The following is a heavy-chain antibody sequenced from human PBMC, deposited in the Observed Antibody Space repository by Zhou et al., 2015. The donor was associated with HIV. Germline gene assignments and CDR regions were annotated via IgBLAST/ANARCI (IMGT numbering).Heavy chain of an antibody. V-gene: IGHV1-69*01. CDR2: IIPIFGTA. CDR1: GGTFSSYA. D-gene: IGHD1-1*01. J-gene: IGHJ6*02. Sequence: QVQLVQSGAEVKKPGSSVKVSCKASGGTFSSYAISWVRQAPGQGLEWMGGIIPIFGTANYAQKFQGRVTITADESTSTAYMELSSLRSEDTAVYYCARAARTTGTTQYYYYYYGMDVWGQGTTVTVSS. CDR3: ARAARTTGTTQYYYYYYGMDV.